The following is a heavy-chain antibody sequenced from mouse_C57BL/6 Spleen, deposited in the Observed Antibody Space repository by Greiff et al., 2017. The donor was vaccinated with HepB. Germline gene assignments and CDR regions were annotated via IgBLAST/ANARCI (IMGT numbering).Heavy chain of an antibody. J-gene: IGHJ4*01. D-gene: IGHD1-1*01. V-gene: IGHV3-6*01. CDR1: GYSITSGYY. Sequence: EVKVEESGPGLVKPSQSLSLTCSVTGYSITSGYYWNWIRQFPGNKLEWMGYISYDGSNNYNPSLKNRISITRDTSKNQFFLKLNSVTTEDTATYYCARETTVVASMDYWGQGTSVTVSS. CDR2: ISYDGSN. CDR3: ARETTVVASMDY.